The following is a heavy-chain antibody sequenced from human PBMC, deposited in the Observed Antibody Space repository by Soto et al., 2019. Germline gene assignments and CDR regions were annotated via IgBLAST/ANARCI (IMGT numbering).Heavy chain of an antibody. CDR2: LESTESGGAT. V-gene: IGHV3-15*04. Sequence: GGSLRLSCAASGIIVSDTWMNWVRQAPGKGLEWVGRLESTESGGATDFASTVKGRFTISRDDSKNTLSLHMTRLEPEDTALYSCVAESHVTPYNLENWGQGALVTVSS. CDR3: VAESHVTPYNLEN. CDR1: GIIVSDTW. D-gene: IGHD2-21*02. J-gene: IGHJ4*02.